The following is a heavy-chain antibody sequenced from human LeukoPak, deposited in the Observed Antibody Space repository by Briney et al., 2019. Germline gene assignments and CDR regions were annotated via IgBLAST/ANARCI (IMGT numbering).Heavy chain of an antibody. D-gene: IGHD3-9*01. J-gene: IGHJ4*02. V-gene: IGHV3-48*03. Sequence: GGSLRLSCAASGFTFSSYEMNWVRQAPGKGLEWVSYISSSGSTIYYADSVKGRFTISRDNSKNTLYLQMNSLRVEDTAVYYCAKDRGGFDWLDYWGQGTLVTVSS. CDR2: ISSSGSTI. CDR1: GFTFSSYE. CDR3: AKDRGGFDWLDY.